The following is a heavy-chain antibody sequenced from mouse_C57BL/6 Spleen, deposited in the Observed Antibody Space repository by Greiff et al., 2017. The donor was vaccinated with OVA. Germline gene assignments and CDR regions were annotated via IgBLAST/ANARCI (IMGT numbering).Heavy chain of an antibody. Sequence: EVQLVESGGGLVQPGESLKLSCESNEYEFPSHDMSWVRKTPEKRLELVAAINSDGGSTYYPDTMERRFIISRDNTKKTLSLHMSSLRSEETALYYCEKKGYYYGSSPYWYFDVWGTGTTVTVSS. CDR2: INSDGGST. J-gene: IGHJ1*03. V-gene: IGHV5-2*01. D-gene: IGHD1-1*01. CDR3: EKKGYYYGSSPYWYFDV. CDR1: EYEFPSHD.